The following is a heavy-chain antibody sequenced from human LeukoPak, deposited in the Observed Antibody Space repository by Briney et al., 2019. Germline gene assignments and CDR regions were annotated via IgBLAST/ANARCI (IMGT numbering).Heavy chain of an antibody. J-gene: IGHJ6*02. CDR1: GGSFGGYY. CDR3: ARGSLWFGELFRHYYYYYGMDV. CDR2: ISHSGST. D-gene: IGHD3-10*01. V-gene: IGHV4-34*01. Sequence: SETLSLTCAVYGGSFGGYYWSWIRQPPGKGLEWIGEISHSGSTNYNPSLKSRVTISVDTSKNQFSLKLSSVTAADTAVYYCARGSLWFGELFRHYYYYYGMDVWGQGTTVTVSS.